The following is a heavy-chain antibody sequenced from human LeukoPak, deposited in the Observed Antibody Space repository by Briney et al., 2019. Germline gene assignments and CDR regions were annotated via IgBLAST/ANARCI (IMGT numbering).Heavy chain of an antibody. D-gene: IGHD1-26*01. CDR3: ARDLDSGSYSGYYYYCMDV. CDR2: IWYDGSNK. CDR1: GFTFSSYG. J-gene: IGHJ6*02. Sequence: GGSLRLSCAASGFTFSSYGMHWVRQAPGKGLEWVAVIWYDGSNKYYADSVKGRFTISRDNSKNTLYLQMNSLRAEDTAVYYCARDLDSGSYSGYYYYCMDVWGQGTTVTVSS. V-gene: IGHV3-33*01.